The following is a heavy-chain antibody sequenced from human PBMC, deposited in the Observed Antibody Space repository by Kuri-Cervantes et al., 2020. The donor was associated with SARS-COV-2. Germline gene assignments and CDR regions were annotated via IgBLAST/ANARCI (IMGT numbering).Heavy chain of an antibody. J-gene: IGHJ4*02. CDR1: GGSISSSY. V-gene: IGHV4-59*05. CDR2: IYYSGST. Sequence: SETLSLTCTVSGGSISSSYWNWIRQPAGKGLEWIGSIYYSGSTYYNPSLKSRVTISVDTSKSQFSLKLSSVTAADTAVYYCARFFDYWGQGTLVTVSS. CDR3: ARFFDY.